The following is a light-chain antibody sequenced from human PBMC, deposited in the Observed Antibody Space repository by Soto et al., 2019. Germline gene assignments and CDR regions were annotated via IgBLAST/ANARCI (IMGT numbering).Light chain of an antibody. Sequence: DIQMTQSPSSLSASVGDRVTITCQASQDISNRLNWYQQKPGKAPKLLINDASNLEAGVPSRFCGSGSGTDFTFTISSLQPEDIATYYCQQYVNLVTFGGGTKLEIK. CDR1: QDISNR. CDR3: QQYVNLVT. J-gene: IGKJ4*01. CDR2: DAS. V-gene: IGKV1-33*01.